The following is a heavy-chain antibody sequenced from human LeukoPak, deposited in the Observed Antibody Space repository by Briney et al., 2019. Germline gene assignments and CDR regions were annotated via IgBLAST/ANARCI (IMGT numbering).Heavy chain of an antibody. J-gene: IGHJ6*02. D-gene: IGHD6-13*01. Sequence: PGASVKVSCKASGYTFTSYGISWVRQAPGQGLEWMGWISAYNGNTNYAQKLQGRVTMTTDTSTSTAYMELRSLRSDDTAVYYCARDQALAYSSSWYGEDYYYYGMGVWGQGTTVTVSS. CDR2: ISAYNGNT. CDR1: GYTFTSYG. CDR3: ARDQALAYSSSWYGEDYYYYGMGV. V-gene: IGHV1-18*01.